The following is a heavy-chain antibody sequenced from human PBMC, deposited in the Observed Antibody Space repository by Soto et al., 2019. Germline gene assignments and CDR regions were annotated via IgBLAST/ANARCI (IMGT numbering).Heavy chain of an antibody. V-gene: IGHV4-31*03. CDR1: GGSISSGGYY. CDR3: ARDFMVGALDY. Sequence: SETLSLTCTVSGGSISSGGYYWSWIRQHPGKGLEWIGYIYYSGSTYYNPSLKSRVTISVDTSKNQFSLKLSSVTAADTAVYYCARDFMVGALDYWGQGTLVTVSS. D-gene: IGHD1-26*01. J-gene: IGHJ4*02. CDR2: IYYSGST.